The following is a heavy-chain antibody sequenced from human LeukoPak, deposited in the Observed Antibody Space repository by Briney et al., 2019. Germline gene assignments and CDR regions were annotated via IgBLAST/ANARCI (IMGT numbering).Heavy chain of an antibody. D-gene: IGHD3-22*01. Sequence: SVKVSCKASGGTFSSYAISWVRQAPGQGLEWMGRIIPILGIANHAQKFQGRVTITADKSTSTAYMELSSLRSEDTAVYYCAREGYYYDSSGYYNWGQGTLVTVSS. CDR3: AREGYYYDSSGYYN. CDR2: IIPILGIA. CDR1: GGTFSSYA. J-gene: IGHJ4*02. V-gene: IGHV1-69*04.